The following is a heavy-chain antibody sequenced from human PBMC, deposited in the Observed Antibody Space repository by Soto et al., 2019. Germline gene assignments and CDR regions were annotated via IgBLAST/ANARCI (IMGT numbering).Heavy chain of an antibody. J-gene: IGHJ2*01. CDR1: GGSISSGGYY. CDR2: IYYSGST. Sequence: QVQLQESGPGLVKPSQTLSLTCTVSGGSISSGGYYWSWIRQHPGKGLEWIGYIYYSGSTYYNPSLKLRVTRSVDTSKNQFSLKLSSVTAADTAVYYCARAGSGLVAAGWYFDLWGRGTLVTVSS. V-gene: IGHV4-31*03. CDR3: ARAGSGLVAAGWYFDL. D-gene: IGHD2-15*01.